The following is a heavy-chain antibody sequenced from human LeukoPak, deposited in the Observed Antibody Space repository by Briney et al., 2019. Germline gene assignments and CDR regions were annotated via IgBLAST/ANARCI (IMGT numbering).Heavy chain of an antibody. J-gene: IGHJ4*02. V-gene: IGHV1-18*01. Sequence: GASVKVSCKASGYTFTSYDINWVRQATGQGLEWMGWISAYNGNTNYAQKLQGRVTMTTDTSTSTAYMELRSLRSDDTAVYYCAREGIQVGFDYWGQGTLVTVSS. CDR3: AREGIQVGFDY. CDR1: GYTFTSYD. D-gene: IGHD2-8*02. CDR2: ISAYNGNT.